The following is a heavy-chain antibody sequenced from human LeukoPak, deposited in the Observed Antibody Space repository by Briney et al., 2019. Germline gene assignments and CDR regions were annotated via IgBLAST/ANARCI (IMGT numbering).Heavy chain of an antibody. D-gene: IGHD1-1*01. V-gene: IGHV4-59*08. J-gene: IGHJ4*02. CDR2: GHYSGNT. CDR1: GTSITSYY. CDR3: ARVGDWNDLVY. Sequence: SETLSLTCTVSGTSITSYYWNWIRQAPGQGPEWIGYGHYSGNTKYNPPLKSRVTISVDTSKNQFSLRLSSVTAADTAVYYCARVGDWNDLVYWGQGTLVSVSS.